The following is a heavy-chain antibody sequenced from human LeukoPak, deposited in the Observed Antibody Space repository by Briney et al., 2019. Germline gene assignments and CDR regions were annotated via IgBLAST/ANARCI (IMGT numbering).Heavy chain of an antibody. D-gene: IGHD4-17*01. Sequence: HTGGSLRLSCAASGFTFSSYAMHWVRQAPGKGLEWVSVISGSGGDTYYADSVKGRFTISGDNSKNTVYLQMNSLRAEDTALYYCAKGGVYGDYYFDYWGQGTLVTVSS. CDR1: GFTFSSYA. V-gene: IGHV3-23*01. CDR3: AKGGVYGDYYFDY. J-gene: IGHJ4*02. CDR2: ISGSGGDT.